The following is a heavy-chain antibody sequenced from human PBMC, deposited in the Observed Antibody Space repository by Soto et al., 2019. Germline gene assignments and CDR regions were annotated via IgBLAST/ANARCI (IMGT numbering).Heavy chain of an antibody. D-gene: IGHD1-26*01. CDR1: GVSVTSHH. J-gene: IGHJ5*02. CDR2: TSYTGNT. CDR3: ARDMHAGFTHYFAP. V-gene: IGHV4-59*02. Sequence: SETQSLTCFVAGVSVTSHHWILIRQVPGQGLEWMVYTSYTGNTNYNPSLQSRVTISFDTSKNQLSLKLTSMPAADTAVYYCARDMHAGFTHYFAPWGQGTLVTVSS.